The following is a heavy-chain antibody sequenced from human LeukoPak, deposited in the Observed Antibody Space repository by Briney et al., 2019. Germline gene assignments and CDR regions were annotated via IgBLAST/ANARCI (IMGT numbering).Heavy chain of an antibody. CDR3: ARARSGPGYFDY. CDR2: IYYSGST. J-gene: IGHJ4*02. D-gene: IGHD3-3*01. V-gene: IGHV4-39*07. Sequence: SETLSLTCTVSGGSISSYYWGWIRQPPGKGLEWIGSIYYSGSTYYNPSLKSRVTISVDTSNNQFSLKLTSVTAADTAVYFCARARSGPGYFDYWGQGTLVTVSS. CDR1: GGSISSYY.